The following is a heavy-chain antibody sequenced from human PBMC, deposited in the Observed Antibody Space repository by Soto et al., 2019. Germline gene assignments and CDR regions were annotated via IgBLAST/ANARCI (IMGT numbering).Heavy chain of an antibody. V-gene: IGHV3-74*01. CDR1: GFTFSGSG. Sequence: EVQLVESGGGLVQPGGSLRLSCAASGFTFSGSGMHWVRQAPGKGLVCVSRINGDGSGTSYADFVKGRFTISRDDAKNTLFLQMNGLRPEDTAVYYCARGIVGSWTANDYWGQGILVNVPS. J-gene: IGHJ4*02. CDR3: ARGIVGSWTANDY. CDR2: INGDGSGT. D-gene: IGHD3-10*01.